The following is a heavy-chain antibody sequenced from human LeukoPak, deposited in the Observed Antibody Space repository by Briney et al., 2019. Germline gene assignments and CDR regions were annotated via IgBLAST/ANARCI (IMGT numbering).Heavy chain of an antibody. V-gene: IGHV3-23*01. CDR2: ISGSGGST. Sequence: GGSLRLSCAASGFTFSSYAMSWVRQAPGKGLGWVSAISGSGGSTYYADYVKGRFTISRDNSKNTLYLQMNSLRAEDTAVYYCAKVGRGYCSSTSCYGEFDYWGQGTLVTVSS. CDR1: GFTFSSYA. CDR3: AKVGRGYCSSTSCYGEFDY. D-gene: IGHD2-2*01. J-gene: IGHJ4*02.